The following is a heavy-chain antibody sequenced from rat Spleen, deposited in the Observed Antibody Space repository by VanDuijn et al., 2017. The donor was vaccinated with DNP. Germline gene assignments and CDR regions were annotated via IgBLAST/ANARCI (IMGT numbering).Heavy chain of an antibody. J-gene: IGHJ4*01. D-gene: IGHD1-1*01. CDR2: VVYDGSHT. Sequence: EVQLVESGGGFVQPGRSLKLSCAASGFTFSDYNMAWVRQAPKKGLEWVATVVYDGSHTYYRDSVKGRFTISRDNAKSSLFLQMDSLRSEDTATYYCTTLITFMSGWSQGTSVTVSS. V-gene: IGHV5S10*01. CDR1: GFTFSDYN. CDR3: TTLITFMSG.